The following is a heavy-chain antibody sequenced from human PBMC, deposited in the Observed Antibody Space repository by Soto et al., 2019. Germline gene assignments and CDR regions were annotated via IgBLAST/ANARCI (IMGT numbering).Heavy chain of an antibody. V-gene: IGHV3-33*01. CDR1: GFTFSNYG. D-gene: IGHD2-21*01. Sequence: GGSLRLSCAASGFTFSNYGMHWVRQAPGKGLEWVAVIWYDGNNKYYADSAKGRFTISRDNSNNTLYVQMTSLRAEDTAVYYCARGLHSLFDYWGQGTLVTVSS. J-gene: IGHJ4*02. CDR2: IWYDGNNK. CDR3: ARGLHSLFDY.